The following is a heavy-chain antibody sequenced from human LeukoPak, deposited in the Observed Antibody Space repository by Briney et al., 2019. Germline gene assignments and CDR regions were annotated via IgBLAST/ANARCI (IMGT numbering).Heavy chain of an antibody. J-gene: IGHJ4*02. V-gene: IGHV3-23*01. D-gene: IGHD6-13*01. CDR2: ISGSGGST. Sequence: PGGSLRLSCAASGFTFSSYAMSWVRQAPGKGLEWVSAISGSGGSTCYADSVKGRFTISRDNSKNTLYLQMNSLKTEDTAVYYCTTDSIRYSSSWCYDYWGQGTLVTVSS. CDR1: GFTFSSYA. CDR3: TTDSIRYSSSWCYDY.